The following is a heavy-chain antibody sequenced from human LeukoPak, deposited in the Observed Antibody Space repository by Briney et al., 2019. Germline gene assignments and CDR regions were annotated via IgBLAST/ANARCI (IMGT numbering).Heavy chain of an antibody. D-gene: IGHD2-15*01. CDR2: ISWNSCSI. CDR3: AKELLVVAATIYYYYGMDV. Sequence: HTGGSLRLSCAASGFTFGDYAMHWVRQAPGKGLEWVSGISWNSCSIGYADSVKGRFTISRDNAKNSLYLQMNSLRAEDTALYYCAKELLVVAATIYYYYGMDVWRQGTTVTVSS. CDR1: GFTFGDYA. J-gene: IGHJ6*02. V-gene: IGHV3-9*01.